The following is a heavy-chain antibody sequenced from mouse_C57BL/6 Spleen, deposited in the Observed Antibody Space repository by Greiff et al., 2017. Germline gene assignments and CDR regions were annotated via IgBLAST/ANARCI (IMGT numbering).Heavy chain of an antibody. CDR2: IDPENGDT. CDR3: NTTMVTRAWLAY. D-gene: IGHD2-2*01. Sequence: VQLKQSGAELVRPGASVKLSCTASGFNIKDDYMHWVKQRPEQGLEWIGWIDPENGDTEYASQFQGKATITADTAFNTADLNLSSVTSEDTAVKYCNTTMVTRAWLAYWGQGTLVTVSA. J-gene: IGHJ3*01. CDR1: GFNIKDDY. V-gene: IGHV14-4*01.